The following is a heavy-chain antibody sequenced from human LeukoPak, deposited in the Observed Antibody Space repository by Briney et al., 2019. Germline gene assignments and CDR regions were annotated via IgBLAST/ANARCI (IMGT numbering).Heavy chain of an antibody. Sequence: SETLSLTCTVSGGSISGYYWSWIRQPPGKGLEWIGEINHSGSTNYNPSLKSRVTISADTSKNRFSLKLSSVTAADTAVYYCASVVGHYYYGMDVWGRGTTVTVSS. D-gene: IGHD2-2*01. CDR2: INHSGST. CDR1: GGSISGYY. V-gene: IGHV4-34*01. J-gene: IGHJ6*02. CDR3: ASVVGHYYYGMDV.